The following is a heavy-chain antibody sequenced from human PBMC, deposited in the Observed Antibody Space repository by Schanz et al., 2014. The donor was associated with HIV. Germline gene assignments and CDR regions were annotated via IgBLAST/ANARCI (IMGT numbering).Heavy chain of an antibody. D-gene: IGHD1-26*01. V-gene: IGHV1-18*01. CDR3: TRADSPNRVCNGSDY. Sequence: QVQLVQSGTEVKKPGASVKVSCKTSGYTFITYGISWVRQAPGQGLEWLGWISGYNGNTKYAERLQGRVTVTKDTLTKTAHMEPRSLRSDDTAIYYCTRADSPNRVCNGSDYWGQGTLVLVSS. CDR1: GYTFITYG. J-gene: IGHJ4*02. CDR2: ISGYNGNT.